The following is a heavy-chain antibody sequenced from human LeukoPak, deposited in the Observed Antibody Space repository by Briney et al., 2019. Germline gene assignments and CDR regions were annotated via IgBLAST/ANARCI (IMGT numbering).Heavy chain of an antibody. D-gene: IGHD3-3*01. CDR3: ASTRRILFDY. V-gene: IGHV3-11*04. Sequence: GGSLRLSCAASGFTFSDYYMTWIRQAPGKGLEWVSYIIPSGSTTYYADSVKGRFTISRDNAKNSLYLQMNSLRAEDTAVYYCASTRRILFDYWGQGTLVTVSS. CDR1: GFTFSDYY. J-gene: IGHJ4*02. CDR2: IIPSGSTT.